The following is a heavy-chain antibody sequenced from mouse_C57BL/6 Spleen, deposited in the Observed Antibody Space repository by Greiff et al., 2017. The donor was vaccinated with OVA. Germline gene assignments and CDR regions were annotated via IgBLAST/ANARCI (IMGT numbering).Heavy chain of an antibody. V-gene: IGHV1-80*01. CDR3: ARWELGLSFDY. D-gene: IGHD4-1*01. CDR2: IYPGDGDT. CDR1: GYAFSSYW. Sequence: QVQLQQSGAELVKPGASVKISCKASGYAFSSYWMNWVQQRPGKGLEWIGQIYPGDGDTNYNGKFKGKATLTADKSSSTAYMQISSLTSEDAAVYFGARWELGLSFDYWGQGTTLTVSS. J-gene: IGHJ2*01.